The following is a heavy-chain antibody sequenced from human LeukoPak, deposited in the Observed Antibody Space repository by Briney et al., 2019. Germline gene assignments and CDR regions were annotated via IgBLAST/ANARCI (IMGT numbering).Heavy chain of an antibody. V-gene: IGHV3-7*01. D-gene: IGHD6-19*01. CDR3: ARLIYSSGWYGVRWFDP. CDR1: GFTFSSYW. Sequence: SGGSLRLSCAASGFTFSSYWMSWVRQAPGKGLEWVANIKQDGSEKYYVDSVKGRFTISRDNAKNSLYLQMNSLRAEDTAVYYCARLIYSSGWYGVRWFDPWGQGTLVTVSS. CDR2: IKQDGSEK. J-gene: IGHJ5*02.